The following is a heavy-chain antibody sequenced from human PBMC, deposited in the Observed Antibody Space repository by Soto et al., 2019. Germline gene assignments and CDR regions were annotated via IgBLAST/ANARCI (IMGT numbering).Heavy chain of an antibody. J-gene: IGHJ4*02. CDR2: IIPIFGTA. CDR1: TFSSYA. D-gene: IGHD4-17*01. CDR3: AIFTTVPDGGDY. V-gene: IGHV1-69*01. Sequence: TFSSYAISWVRQAPGQGLEWMGGIIPIFGTANYAQKFQGRVTITADESTSTAYMELSSLRSEDTAVYYCAIFTTVPDGGDYWGQGTLVTVSS.